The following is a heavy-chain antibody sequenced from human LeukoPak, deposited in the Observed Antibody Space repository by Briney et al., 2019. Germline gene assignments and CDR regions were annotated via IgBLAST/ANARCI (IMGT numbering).Heavy chain of an antibody. D-gene: IGHD1-26*01. J-gene: IGHJ4*02. CDR1: GFTVSRNY. V-gene: IGHV3-53*01. CDR3: ARRSGSTNDY. Sequence: GGSLRISCAASGFTVSRNYMSWVRQAPGKGLEWVSVIYSGGSTYYADSVKGRFTISRDNSKNTLYLQMSSLRAEDTAVYYCARRSGSTNDYWGQGTLVTVSS. CDR2: IYSGGST.